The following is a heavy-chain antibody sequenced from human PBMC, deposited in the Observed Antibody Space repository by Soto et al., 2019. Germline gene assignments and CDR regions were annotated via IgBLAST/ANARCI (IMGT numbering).Heavy chain of an antibody. D-gene: IGHD3-22*01. V-gene: IGHV3-7*03. CDR2: IKEEGHEG. J-gene: IGHJ4*02. Sequence: GGSLRLSCAASGFTFNSYRMTWVRQAPGKGLEWVANIKEEGHEGFYVDSVRGRFTISRDNAENSVYLQMNSLRAEDTAVYYCARVQSNGYFYYWGQGTLVTVSS. CDR1: GFTFNSYR. CDR3: ARVQSNGYFYY.